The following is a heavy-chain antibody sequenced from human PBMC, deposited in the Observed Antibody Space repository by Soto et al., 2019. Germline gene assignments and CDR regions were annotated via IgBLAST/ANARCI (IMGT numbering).Heavy chain of an antibody. CDR3: ATIGDCSRVSCHDY. J-gene: IGHJ4*02. Sequence: GGSLRLSCAASGFNFGDSGMSWVRQPPGKGLEWVSGINGNGGITGYADSVKGRFTVSRDNAKNSLYLQMNSLRAEDTALYFCATIGDCSRVSCHDYWGQGTLVTVSS. CDR1: GFNFGDSG. CDR2: INGNGGIT. V-gene: IGHV3-20*04. D-gene: IGHD2-2*01.